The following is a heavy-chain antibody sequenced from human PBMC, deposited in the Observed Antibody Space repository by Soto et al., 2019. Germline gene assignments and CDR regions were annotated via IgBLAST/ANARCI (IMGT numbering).Heavy chain of an antibody. V-gene: IGHV4-39*01. Sequence: QLQLQESGPGLVKPSETLSLTCTVSGDSITSSSHYWGWIRQPPGKGLECIANIYYDGNTYYNPSLKSRVAISLDTSKNQFSLRRNSVTAAETAVYYCARSSIEPRVFMYPFDSWGQGTLVTVSS. CDR1: GDSITSSSHY. CDR3: ARSSIEPRVFMYPFDS. CDR2: IYYDGNT. D-gene: IGHD6-6*01. J-gene: IGHJ4*02.